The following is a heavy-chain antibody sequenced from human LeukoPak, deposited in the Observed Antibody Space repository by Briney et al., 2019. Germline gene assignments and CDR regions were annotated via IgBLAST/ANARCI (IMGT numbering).Heavy chain of an antibody. D-gene: IGHD3-9*01. CDR3: ARDAFEVDWLLSGGQQDPRGWFDP. J-gene: IGHJ5*02. V-gene: IGHV4-59*12. CDR2: IYYSGTT. Sequence: SETLSLTCTVSGGSISDYYWNWIRQPPGKGLEWIGYIYYSGTTNYNPSLESRVTISLDTSKNQFSLKLRYVTAADTAVYYCARDAFEVDWLLSGGQQDPRGWFDPWGQGTLVTVSS. CDR1: GGSISDYY.